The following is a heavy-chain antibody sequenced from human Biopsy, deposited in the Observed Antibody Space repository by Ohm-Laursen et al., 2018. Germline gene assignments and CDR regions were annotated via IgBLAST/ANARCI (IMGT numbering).Heavy chain of an antibody. Sequence: GPSVTASCKASGYNFGNYYIYWVRKVPGQGLEWLGVINPVAEATMYAQKFQDRITMTRDTSTNTVYMDLTSLTSEDTAVYYCARESPLRLGVCGAIRCFKEVFGMDVWGQGTTVIVSS. J-gene: IGHJ6*02. CDR1: GYNFGNYY. CDR3: ARESPLRLGVCGAIRCFKEVFGMDV. CDR2: INPVAEAT. V-gene: IGHV1-46*01. D-gene: IGHD2-21*01.